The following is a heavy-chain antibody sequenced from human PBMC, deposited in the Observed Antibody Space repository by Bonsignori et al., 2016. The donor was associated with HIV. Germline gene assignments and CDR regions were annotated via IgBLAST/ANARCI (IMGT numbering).Heavy chain of an antibody. CDR1: GGTFSSYA. D-gene: IGHD3-3*01. Sequence: SVKVSCKASGGTFSSYAISWVRQAPGQGLEWMGGIIPIFGTTSYAQKFQGRVTITADESTSTAYMELSSLKSEDTAVYYCTRGQGGGDVWSADFWSGYFDYWGQGTLVTVSS. CDR3: TRGQGGGDVWSADFWSGYFDY. J-gene: IGHJ4*02. V-gene: IGHV1-69*13. CDR2: IIPIFGTT.